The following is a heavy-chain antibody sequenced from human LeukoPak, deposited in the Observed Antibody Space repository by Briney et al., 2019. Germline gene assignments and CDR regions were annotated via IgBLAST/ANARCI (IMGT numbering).Heavy chain of an antibody. CDR2: IYYSGST. CDR1: GGSISSYY. D-gene: IGHD6-13*01. CDR3: ARGVYSSSWYGSYYYYYMDV. V-gene: IGHV4-59*01. J-gene: IGHJ6*03. Sequence: SETLSLTCTVSGGSISSYYWSWIRQPPGEGLEWIGYIYYSGSTNYNPSLKSRVTISVDTSKNQFSLKLSSVTAADTAVYYCARGVYSSSWYGSYYYYYMDVWGKGTTVTVSS.